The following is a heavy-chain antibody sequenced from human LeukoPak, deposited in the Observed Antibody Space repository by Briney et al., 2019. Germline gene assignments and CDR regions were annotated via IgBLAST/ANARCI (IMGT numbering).Heavy chain of an antibody. CDR2: IYYSGST. V-gene: IGHV4-39*01. CDR1: GGSISSSSYY. J-gene: IGHJ4*02. CDR3: ARSPHDFWSGYYIDY. D-gene: IGHD3-3*01. Sequence: PSETLSLTCTVSGGSISSSSYYWGWIRQPPGTGLEWIGSIYYSGSTYYNPSLKSRVTISVDTSKNQFSLKLSSVTAADTAVYYCARSPHDFWSGYYIDYWGQGTLVTVSS.